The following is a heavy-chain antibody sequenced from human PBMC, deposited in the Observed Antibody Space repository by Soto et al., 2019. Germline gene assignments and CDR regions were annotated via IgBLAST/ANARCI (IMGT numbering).Heavy chain of an antibody. CDR1: GFTFDDYA. V-gene: IGHV3-43*01. CDR2: ISWDGGST. CDR3: AKDFLYSGSYYYYYGMDV. J-gene: IGHJ6*02. D-gene: IGHD1-26*01. Sequence: GGSLRLSCAASGFTFDDYAMHWVRQAPGKGLEWVSLISWDGGSTYYADSVKGRFTISRDNSKNSLYLQMNSLRTEDTALYYCAKDFLYSGSYYYYYGMDVWGQGTTVTVSS.